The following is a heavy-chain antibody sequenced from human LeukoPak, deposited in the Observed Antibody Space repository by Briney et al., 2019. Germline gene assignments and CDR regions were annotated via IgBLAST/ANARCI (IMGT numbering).Heavy chain of an antibody. CDR1: GFTFNIYG. J-gene: IGHJ4*02. CDR2: IRGSGVET. CDR3: AKTGSRDQGGLDY. D-gene: IGHD3-10*01. Sequence: GGSLRLSCAASGFTFNIYGMNWVRQAPGKGLEWVSGIRGSGVETFYAESVKGRFTISRDNSKNRLFLQMNSLRVEDTAVYFCAKTGSRDQGGLDYWGQGTLVTVSS. V-gene: IGHV3-23*01.